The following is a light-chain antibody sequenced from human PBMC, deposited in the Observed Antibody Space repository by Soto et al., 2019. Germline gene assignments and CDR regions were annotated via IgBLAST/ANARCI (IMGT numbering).Light chain of an antibody. J-gene: IGKJ1*01. CDR3: QQYKSYSRT. CDR1: QSISSW. V-gene: IGKV1-5*03. CDR2: KAS. Sequence: DIQMTQSPSTLSASVGDRVTITCRASQSISSWLAWYQQKPGKAPKLLIYKASSLESEVPSRFSGSGSGTEFTLTISSLQPDDFATYYCQQYKSYSRTFGQGTKVEIK.